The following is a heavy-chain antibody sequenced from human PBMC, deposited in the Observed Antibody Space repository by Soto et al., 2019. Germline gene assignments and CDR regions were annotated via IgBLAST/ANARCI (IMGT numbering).Heavy chain of an antibody. CDR2: INAGNGNT. V-gene: IGHV1-3*01. D-gene: IGHD2-2*01. J-gene: IGHJ6*02. CDR3: ASARTGQYYYYGMDV. Sequence: QVQLVQSGAEVKKPGASVKVSCKASGYTFTSYAMHWVRQAPGQRLEWMGWINAGNGNTKYSQKFQGRVTITRDTSASTAYMELSSLRSEDTAVYCCASARTGQYYYYGMDVWGQGTTVTVSS. CDR1: GYTFTSYA.